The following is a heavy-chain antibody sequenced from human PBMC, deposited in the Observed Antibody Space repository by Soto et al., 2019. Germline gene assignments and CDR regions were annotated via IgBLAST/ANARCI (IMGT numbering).Heavy chain of an antibody. CDR1: GYTFTSYG. CDR3: AGSDSSGYGVPNREY. Sequence: ASVKVSCKASGYTFTSYGISWVRQAPGQGLEGMGWISAYNGNANYAQKLQGRVTMTTATSTSTAYMELRSLRSDDTAVYYCAGSDSSGYGVPNREYWGQGTLVTVSS. CDR2: ISAYNGNA. D-gene: IGHD3-22*01. V-gene: IGHV1-18*01. J-gene: IGHJ4*02.